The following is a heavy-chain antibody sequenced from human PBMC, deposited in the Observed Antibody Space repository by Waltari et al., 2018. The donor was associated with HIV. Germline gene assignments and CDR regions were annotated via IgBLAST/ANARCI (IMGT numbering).Heavy chain of an antibody. J-gene: IGHJ1*01. CDR3: AREGATVASFHH. CDR1: GFSFKTHW. CDR2: IKDDGSNK. V-gene: IGHV3-7*01. D-gene: IGHD4-17*01. Sequence: EVQLVESGGGLVQPGGSLRLSCAASGFSFKTHWMTWVRLAPGKGLEWVANIKDDGSNKFYVDSVKGRFTISRDNAKNSLYLQMNSLRVEDTAIYDCAREGATVASFHHWGQGTLVTVSS.